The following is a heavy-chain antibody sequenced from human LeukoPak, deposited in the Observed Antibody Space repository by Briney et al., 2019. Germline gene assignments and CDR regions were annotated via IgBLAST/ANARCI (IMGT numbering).Heavy chain of an antibody. CDR3: ARYSHVGRRTGFIDS. CDR1: GGSFSDFT. D-gene: IGHD3-10*01. V-gene: IGHV4-34*01. CDR2: IKHSGNT. Sequence: SETLSLTCAVYGGSFSDFTWTWIRQPPGKGLNWIGEIKHSGNTVYNPSLKSRVTISIDTSKHRFSLRLSSLTAADTAVYYCARYSHVGRRTGFIDSWGQGTLVTVSS. J-gene: IGHJ4*02.